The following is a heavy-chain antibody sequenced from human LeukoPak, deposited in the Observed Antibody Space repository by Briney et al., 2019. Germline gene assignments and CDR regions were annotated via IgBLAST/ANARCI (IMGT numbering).Heavy chain of an antibody. CDR2: INPSGGST. CDR3: ARAPPSLVVRGVHYYYGMDV. D-gene: IGHD3-10*01. V-gene: IGHV1-46*01. Sequence: ASVKVSCKASGYTFTSYYMHWVRQAPGQGLEWMGIINPSGGSTSYAQKFQGRVTMTRDTSTSTVYMELSSLRSEDTAVYYCARAPPSLVVRGVHYYYGMDVWGKGTTVTVSS. CDR1: GYTFTSYY. J-gene: IGHJ6*04.